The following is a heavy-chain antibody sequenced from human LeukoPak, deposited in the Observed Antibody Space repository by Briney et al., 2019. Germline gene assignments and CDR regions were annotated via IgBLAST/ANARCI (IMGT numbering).Heavy chain of an antibody. J-gene: IGHJ4*02. D-gene: IGHD4-17*01. CDR1: GFTFSNYW. CDR3: EAYGSV. CDR2: IKGDGSQE. V-gene: IGHV3-7*03. Sequence: GGSLRLSCAGSGFTFSNYWMTWVRQAPGKGLEWVANIKGDGSQEYYVESVMGRFSISRDNAKNALYLQMNSLRIEDTAVYYCEAYGSVWGQGTLVAISS.